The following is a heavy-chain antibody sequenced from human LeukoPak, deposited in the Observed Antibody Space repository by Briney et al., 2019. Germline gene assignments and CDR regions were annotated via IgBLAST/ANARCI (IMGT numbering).Heavy chain of an antibody. CDR3: EGSRHLLGPPTDY. CDR2: IYYSGST. V-gene: IGHV4-39*07. D-gene: IGHD1-26*01. Sequence: SETLSLTCTVSGGSISSSSYYWGWIRQPPGKGLEWIGSIYYSGSTYYNPSLKSRVTISVDTSKNQFSLKLSSVTAADTAVYYCEGSRHLLGPPTDYWGQGTLVTVSS. J-gene: IGHJ4*02. CDR1: GGSISSSSYY.